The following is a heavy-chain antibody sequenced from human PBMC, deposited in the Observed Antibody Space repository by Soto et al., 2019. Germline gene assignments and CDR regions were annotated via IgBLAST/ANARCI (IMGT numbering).Heavy chain of an antibody. CDR1: GYTFINYY. D-gene: IGHD6-13*01. CDR2: FNPTSGST. V-gene: IGHV1-46*01. J-gene: IGHJ4*02. Sequence: QVQLVQSGAEVKKPGASVKLSCKAYGYTFINYYIHWVRQAPGQGLEWMGIFNPTSGSTNYAQKFQGRVTLTMDTSTMTVYMELSSLRFDDTSVYYCARDLAAGDYWGQGTLVTVSS. CDR3: ARDLAAGDY.